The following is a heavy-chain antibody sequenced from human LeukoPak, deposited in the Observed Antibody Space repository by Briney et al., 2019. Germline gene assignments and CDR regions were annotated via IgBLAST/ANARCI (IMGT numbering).Heavy chain of an antibody. J-gene: IGHJ4*02. CDR2: IYTSGST. CDR1: GGSISSYY. CDR3: VRGRYCNGISCDYFDY. D-gene: IGHD2-2*01. Sequence: SETLSLTCTVSGGSISSYYWSWIRQPAGKGLEWIGRIYTSGSTNYNPSLKSRVTMSVDTSKNQFSLKLSSVTAADTAVYYCVRGRYCNGISCDYFDYWGQGTLVTVSS. V-gene: IGHV4-4*07.